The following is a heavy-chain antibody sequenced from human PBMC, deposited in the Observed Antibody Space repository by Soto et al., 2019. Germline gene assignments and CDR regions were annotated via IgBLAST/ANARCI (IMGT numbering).Heavy chain of an antibody. CDR2: ISGSGGST. J-gene: IGHJ4*02. V-gene: IGHV3-23*01. Sequence: GGSLRLSCAASGFTFSSYAMTWVRQAPGKGLEWVSAISGSGGSTYYADSVKGRFTISRDNSKNTLYLQMNSLRAEDTAVYYCATREDTFVVLNTGYWGQGTLVTVSS. D-gene: IGHD3-3*01. CDR1: GFTFSSYA. CDR3: ATREDTFVVLNTGY.